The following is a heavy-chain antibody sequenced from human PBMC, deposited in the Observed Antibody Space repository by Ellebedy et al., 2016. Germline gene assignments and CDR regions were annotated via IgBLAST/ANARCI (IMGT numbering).Heavy chain of an antibody. CDR1: GFTFSSYS. D-gene: IGHD2-2*01. Sequence: GGSLRLSCAASGFTFSSYSMNWVRQAPGKGLEWVSSISSSSSYIYYADSVKGRFTISRDNAKNSLYLQMNSLRAEDTAVYYCATGIVVVPAAPKEIYGMDVWGQGTTVTVSS. J-gene: IGHJ6*02. V-gene: IGHV3-21*01. CDR2: ISSSSSYI. CDR3: ATGIVVVPAAPKEIYGMDV.